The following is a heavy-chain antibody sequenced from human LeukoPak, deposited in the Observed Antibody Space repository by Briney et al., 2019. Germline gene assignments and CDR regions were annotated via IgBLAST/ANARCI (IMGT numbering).Heavy chain of an antibody. D-gene: IGHD2-15*01. CDR2: ISGSGGST. CDR1: GFTFSSYA. Sequence: GGSLRLSCAASGFTFSSYAMSWVRQAPGKGLEWVSAISGSGGSTYYADSVKGRFTISRDNAKNSLYLQMNSLRAEDTAVYYCARDPRSHYGMDVWGQGTTVTVSS. V-gene: IGHV3-23*01. CDR3: ARDPRSHYGMDV. J-gene: IGHJ6*02.